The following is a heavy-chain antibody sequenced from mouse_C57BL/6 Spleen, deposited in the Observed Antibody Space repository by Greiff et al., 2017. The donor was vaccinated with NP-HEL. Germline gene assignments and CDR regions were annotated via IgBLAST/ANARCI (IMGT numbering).Heavy chain of an antibody. D-gene: IGHD1-1*01. CDR3: ARDYYGSSAAY. V-gene: IGHV5-17*01. J-gene: IGHJ3*01. CDR2: ISSGSSTI. Sequence: DVQLVESGGGLVKPGGSLKLSCAASGFTFSDYGMHWVRQAPEKGLEWVAYISSGSSTIYYADTVKGRFTISRDNAKNTLFLQMTSLRSEDTAMYYCARDYYGSSAAYWGQGTLVTVSA. CDR1: GFTFSDYG.